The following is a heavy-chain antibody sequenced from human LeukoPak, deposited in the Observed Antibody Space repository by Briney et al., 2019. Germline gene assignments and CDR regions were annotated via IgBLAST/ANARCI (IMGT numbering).Heavy chain of an antibody. V-gene: IGHV3-48*01. CDR2: ISSSSSTI. CDR1: GFTFSSYS. Sequence: GGSLRLSCAASGFTFSSYSMNWVRQAPGKGLEWVSYISSSSSTIYYADSVKGRFTISRDNSKNTLYLQMNSLRAEDTAVYYCARSRRWYFDYWGQGTLVTVSS. D-gene: IGHD5-24*01. CDR3: ARSRRWYFDY. J-gene: IGHJ4*02.